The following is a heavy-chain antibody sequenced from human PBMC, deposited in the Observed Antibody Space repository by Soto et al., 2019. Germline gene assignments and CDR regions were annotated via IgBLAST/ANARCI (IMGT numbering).Heavy chain of an antibody. J-gene: IGHJ6*02. V-gene: IGHV3-33*01. CDR3: AREEGTIFGYQDLDYYYGMDV. Sequence: GGSLRLSCEASGFTFRNDGMHWVRQAPGKGLEWVADLWYDGSNKNYADSVKGRFTISRDNSKNTLYLQMDSLRAEDTAVYYCAREEGTIFGYQDLDYYYGMDVWGQGTTVTASS. CDR2: LWYDGSNK. CDR1: GFTFRNDG. D-gene: IGHD3-3*01.